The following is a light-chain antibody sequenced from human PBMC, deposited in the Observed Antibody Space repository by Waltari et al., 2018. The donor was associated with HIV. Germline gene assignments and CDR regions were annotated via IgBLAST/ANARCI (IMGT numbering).Light chain of an antibody. CDR2: KVS. CDR3: RQGSHLYT. Sequence: EVVMTQSPLSLPVTLGQPASISCRSSQSLVYSDGITYLSWFHQRPGQSPRRLIYKVSNRDSGFPDRFSGSGAGTDFTLKISRVEAEDVGGYYCRQGSHLYTFGQGTKLEIK. CDR1: QSLVYSDGITY. J-gene: IGKJ2*01. V-gene: IGKV2-30*01.